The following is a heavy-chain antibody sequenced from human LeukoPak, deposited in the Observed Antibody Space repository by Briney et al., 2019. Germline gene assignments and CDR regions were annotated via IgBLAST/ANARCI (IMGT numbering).Heavy chain of an antibody. J-gene: IGHJ3*01. CDR2: IYSGSST. Sequence: GGSLRLSCAASGFTVSSNYMSWVRQAPGKGLEWVSVIYSGSSTYYADSVKGRFTISRDNSKNTLYLQMNSLRAVDTAVYYCAKDGSGPYFAWGQGTMVTVSS. D-gene: IGHD3-10*01. CDR1: GFTVSSNY. V-gene: IGHV3-53*01. CDR3: AKDGSGPYFA.